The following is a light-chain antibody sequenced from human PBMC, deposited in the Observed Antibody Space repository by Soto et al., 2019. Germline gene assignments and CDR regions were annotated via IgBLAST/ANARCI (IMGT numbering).Light chain of an antibody. V-gene: IGLV2-11*01. J-gene: IGLJ1*01. Sequence: QSALTQPRSVSGSPGQSVTISCTGASSDVGTYKFVSWYQQHPGKAPQLMIYDVNKRPSGVPDRFSGSKSGNTASLTISGLQAEDEADYYCCSYAGSYTFVFGTGTKLTVL. CDR2: DVN. CDR3: CSYAGSYTFV. CDR1: SSDVGTYKF.